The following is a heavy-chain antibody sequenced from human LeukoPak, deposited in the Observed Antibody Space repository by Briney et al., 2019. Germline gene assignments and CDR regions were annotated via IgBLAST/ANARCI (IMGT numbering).Heavy chain of an antibody. V-gene: IGHV1-2*02. CDR1: GYTFTGYY. Sequence: GASVKVSCKASGYTFTGYYMHWVRQAPGQGLEWMGWINPNSGGTNYAQKFQGRVTMTRDTSISTAYMELSRLRSDDTAVYYCARASGLGGSYQADAFDIWGQGTMVTVSS. J-gene: IGHJ3*02. D-gene: IGHD1-26*01. CDR2: INPNSGGT. CDR3: ARASGLGGSYQADAFDI.